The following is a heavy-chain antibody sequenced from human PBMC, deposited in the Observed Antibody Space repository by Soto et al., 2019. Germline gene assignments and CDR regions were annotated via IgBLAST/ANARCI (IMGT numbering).Heavy chain of an antibody. CDR2: IYHSGST. Sequence: KASETLSLTCTVSGGSVSSYYWSWIRQPPGKGLEWIGYIYHSGSTNYNPSLKSRVTISVDTSKKQFSLKLSSVTAADTAMYYCARLSYYDSTGSIDYWGQGTLVTVSS. V-gene: IGHV4-59*02. CDR1: GGSVSSYY. J-gene: IGHJ4*02. D-gene: IGHD3-22*01. CDR3: ARLSYYDSTGSIDY.